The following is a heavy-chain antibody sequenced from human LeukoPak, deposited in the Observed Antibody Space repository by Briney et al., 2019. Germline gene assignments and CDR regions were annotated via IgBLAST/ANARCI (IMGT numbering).Heavy chain of an antibody. CDR2: INHSGST. J-gene: IGHJ5*02. D-gene: IGHD1-1*01. V-gene: IGHV4-34*01. CDR1: AGSFSGYY. CDR3: ARVPGGALNWFDP. Sequence: SETLSLTCAVYAGSFSGYYWSWIRQPPGKGLEWIGEINHSGSTNYNPSLKSRVTISVDTSKNQFSLKLSSVTAADTAVYYCARVPGGALNWFDPWGQGTLVTVSS.